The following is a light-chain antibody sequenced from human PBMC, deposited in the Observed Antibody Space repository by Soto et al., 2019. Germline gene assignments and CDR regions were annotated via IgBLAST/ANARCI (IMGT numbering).Light chain of an antibody. J-gene: IGKJ1*01. CDR2: GAS. Sequence: EIGLTQSPVTLSLSPVERATLSCRASQSVSSDYLAWYQHKPGQAPRLLIYGASSRATGIPDRFGGSGSGTDFTLTITRLEPEDFAVYYCQQYDSSAWTFGQGTKVDI. V-gene: IGKV3-20*01. CDR1: QSVSSDY. CDR3: QQYDSSAWT.